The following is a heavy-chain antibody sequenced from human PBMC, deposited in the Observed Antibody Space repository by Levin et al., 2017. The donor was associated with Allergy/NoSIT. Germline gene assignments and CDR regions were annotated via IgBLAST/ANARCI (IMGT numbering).Heavy chain of an antibody. V-gene: IGHV5-51*01. CDR1: GSSFTSYW. Sequence: GGSLRLSCQGSGSSFTSYWIGWVRQMPGKGLEWMGIIYPGDSDTRYSPSFQGQVTISADKSISTAYLQWSSLKASDTAIYYCARRGTRDYYYYMDVWGKGTTVTASS. J-gene: IGHJ6*03. CDR3: ARRGTRDYYYYMDV. D-gene: IGHD1-1*01. CDR2: IYPGDSDT.